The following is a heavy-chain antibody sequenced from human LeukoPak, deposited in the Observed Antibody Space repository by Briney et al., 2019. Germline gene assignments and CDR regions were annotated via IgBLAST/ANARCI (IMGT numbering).Heavy chain of an antibody. D-gene: IGHD5-18*01. CDR1: GFTFSSYW. Sequence: GGSLRLSCAASGFTFSSYWMHWDRQAPGKGLVWVSRINSDGSSTSYADSVKGRFTISRDNAKNTLYLQMNSLRAEDTAVYYCARATAMEGYFDYWGQGTLVTVSS. V-gene: IGHV3-74*01. CDR2: INSDGSST. J-gene: IGHJ4*02. CDR3: ARATAMEGYFDY.